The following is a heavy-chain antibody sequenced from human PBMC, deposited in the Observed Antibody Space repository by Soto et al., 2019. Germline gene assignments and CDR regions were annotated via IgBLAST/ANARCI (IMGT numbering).Heavy chain of an antibody. CDR1: GYNFTSYW. CDR3: ARGRVGVAPLDY. D-gene: IGHD6-19*01. V-gene: IGHV5-10-1*01. CDR2: IDPSDSYT. Sequence: EDSLKISCKGSGYNFTSYWIDWVRQMPEKGLEWMGRIDPSDSYTNYSPAFQGHVTISADKTISTAYLQWSSLKASDTAMYYCARGRVGVAPLDYWGQGTLVTVSS. J-gene: IGHJ4*02.